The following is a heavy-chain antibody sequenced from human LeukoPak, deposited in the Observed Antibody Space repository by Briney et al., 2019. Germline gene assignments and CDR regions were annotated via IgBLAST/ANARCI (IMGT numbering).Heavy chain of an antibody. V-gene: IGHV1-18*01. CDR1: GYTFTSYG. D-gene: IGHD1-7*01. J-gene: IGHJ4*02. CDR2: ISAYNGNT. Sequence: ASVKVSCKASGYTFTSYGISWVRQAPGQGLEWMGWISAYNGNTNYAQKLQGRVTMTTDTSTSIAYMELRSLRSDDTAVYYCARHAILEGTFDYWGQGTLVTVSS. CDR3: ARHAILEGTFDY.